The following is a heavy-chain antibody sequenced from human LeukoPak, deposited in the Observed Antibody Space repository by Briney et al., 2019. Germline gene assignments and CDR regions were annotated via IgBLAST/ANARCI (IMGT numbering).Heavy chain of an antibody. CDR1: GDSGSSSSAS. Sequence: SQTLSLTCAISGDSGSSSSASWNWIRQPPSRGLEWLGRTYYRSKWYSDYAEFVKSRMTINADTSKNRFSLQLNSVNPADTAVYYCARGRDGLNFVDHWGQGTLVTVSS. D-gene: IGHD5-24*01. V-gene: IGHV6-1*01. CDR3: ARGRDGLNFVDH. CDR2: TYYRSKWYS. J-gene: IGHJ4*02.